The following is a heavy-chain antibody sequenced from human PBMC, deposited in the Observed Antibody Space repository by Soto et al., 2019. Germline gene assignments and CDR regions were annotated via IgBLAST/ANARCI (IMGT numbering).Heavy chain of an antibody. D-gene: IGHD3-22*01. CDR1: GYTFTSYY. V-gene: IGHV1-46*01. J-gene: IGHJ4*02. CDR3: SRAIGYYDSNGPFDY. CDR2: INPSGGST. Sequence: ASVKVSCKASGYTFTSYYMHWVRQAPGQGLEWMGIINPSGGSTSYAQKFQGRVTMTRDTSTSTVYMELSSLRSEDTAVYYFSRAIGYYDSNGPFDYWGQGTLVTVSS.